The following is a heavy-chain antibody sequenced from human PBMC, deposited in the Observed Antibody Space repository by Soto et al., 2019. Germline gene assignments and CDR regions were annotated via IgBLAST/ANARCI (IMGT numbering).Heavy chain of an antibody. J-gene: IGHJ4*02. CDR2: ISWNSGSI. V-gene: IGHV3-9*01. D-gene: IGHD6-13*01. CDR3: AKYRAIAAAAPWDFDY. Sequence: EVQLVESGGGLVQPGRSLRLSCAASGFTFDDYAMHWVRQAPGKGLEWVSGISWNSGSIGYADSVKGRFTISRDNAKNSLYLQMNSLRAEDTALYYCAKYRAIAAAAPWDFDYWGQGTLVTVSS. CDR1: GFTFDDYA.